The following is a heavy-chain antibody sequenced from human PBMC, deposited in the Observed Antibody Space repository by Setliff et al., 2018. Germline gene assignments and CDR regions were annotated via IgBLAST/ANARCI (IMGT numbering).Heavy chain of an antibody. CDR1: GGSISGYY. CDR2: IHSSGNT. J-gene: IGHJ5*02. Sequence: PSETLSLTCTVSGGSISGYYWTWIRQTPEMGLEWIGHIHSSGNTHINPSLGSRVSMSVDTYQNQCSLKVSSMTSADTAVYYCARDYQGGWFDPWGPGTLVTVSS. V-gene: IGHV4-59*01. CDR3: ARDYQGGWFDP. D-gene: IGHD3-16*01.